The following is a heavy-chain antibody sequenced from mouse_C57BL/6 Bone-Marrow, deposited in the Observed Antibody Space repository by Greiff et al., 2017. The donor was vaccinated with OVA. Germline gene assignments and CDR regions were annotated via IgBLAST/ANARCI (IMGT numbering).Heavy chain of an antibody. CDR2: IYPRSGNT. D-gene: IGHD1-1*01. J-gene: IGHJ2*01. Sequence: QVQLQQSGAELARPGASVKLSCKASGYTFTSYGISWVKQRTGQGLEWIGEIYPRSGNTYYNEKFKGKATMTADKFSSAAYMELRSLTSKDFAVDFCARRIYYYGSSLDYWGQGTTLTVSS. V-gene: IGHV1-81*01. CDR3: ARRIYYYGSSLDY. CDR1: GYTFTSYG.